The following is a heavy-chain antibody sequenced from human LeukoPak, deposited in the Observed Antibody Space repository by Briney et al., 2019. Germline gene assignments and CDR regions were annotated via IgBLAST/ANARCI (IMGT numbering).Heavy chain of an antibody. Sequence: ASVKVSCKASGYTFTSYGISWVRQAPGQGLEWMGWIRVYNGDTNYAQKLQGRVTMTTDSSTSTAYMELRSLRSDDTAVYYCATGYCSSTNCRIDHWGQGTLVSVSS. CDR2: IRVYNGDT. V-gene: IGHV1-18*01. J-gene: IGHJ4*02. CDR1: GYTFTSYG. D-gene: IGHD2-2*03. CDR3: ATGYCSSTNCRIDH.